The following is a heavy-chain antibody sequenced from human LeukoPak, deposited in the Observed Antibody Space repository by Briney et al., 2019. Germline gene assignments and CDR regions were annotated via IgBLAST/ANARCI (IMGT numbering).Heavy chain of an antibody. CDR2: IYYSGST. V-gene: IGHV4-30-4*08. Sequence: SETLSLTCTVSGGSISSGDYYWSWIRQPPGKGLEWIGYIYYSGSTYYNPSLKSRVTISVDTSKNQFSLKLSSVTAADTAVYYCASDTNYDFWSGSPGGAFDIWGQGTMVTVSS. D-gene: IGHD3-3*01. J-gene: IGHJ3*02. CDR3: ASDTNYDFWSGSPGGAFDI. CDR1: GGSISSGDYY.